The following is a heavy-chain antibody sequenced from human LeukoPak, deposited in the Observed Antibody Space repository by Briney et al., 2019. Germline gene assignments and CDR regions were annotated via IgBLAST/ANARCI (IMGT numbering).Heavy chain of an antibody. D-gene: IGHD5-12*01. V-gene: IGHV4-39*07. CDR2: IYYSGST. J-gene: IGHJ4*02. Sequence: SETLSLTCTVSGGSISSSSYYWGWIRQPPGKGLEWIGSIYYSGSTYYNPSLKSRVTIPVDTSKNQFSLKLSSVTAADTAVYYCARAQTSYSGYARFDYWGQGTLVTVSS. CDR1: GGSISSSSYY. CDR3: ARAQTSYSGYARFDY.